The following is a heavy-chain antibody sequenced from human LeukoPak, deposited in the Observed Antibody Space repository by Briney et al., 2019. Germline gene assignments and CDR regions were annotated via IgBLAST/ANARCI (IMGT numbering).Heavy chain of an antibody. V-gene: IGHV4-59*08. CDR1: GGSISSYY. D-gene: IGHD3-10*01. CDR2: IYYSGST. Sequence: PSETLSLTCTVSGGSISSYYWSWIRQPPGRGLEWIGYIYYSGSTNYNPSLKSRVTISVDTSKNQFSLKLSSVTAADTAVYYCARHSYGRRETDYWGQGTLVTVSS. CDR3: ARHSYGRRETDY. J-gene: IGHJ4*02.